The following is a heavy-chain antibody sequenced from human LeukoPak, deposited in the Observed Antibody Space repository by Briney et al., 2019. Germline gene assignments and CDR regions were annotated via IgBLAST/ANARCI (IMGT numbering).Heavy chain of an antibody. J-gene: IGHJ4*02. V-gene: IGHV4-59*02. Sequence: SETLSLTCTVSGGSVSSYYWSWIRQPPGKGLEWIGYIYYSGTTNYNPSLKSRVTISVDTSKNQFSLQLNSLTAADTAVYYCARGRDYSDYWGQGTLVTVSS. CDR2: IYYSGTT. CDR1: GGSVSSYY. CDR3: ARGRDYSDY.